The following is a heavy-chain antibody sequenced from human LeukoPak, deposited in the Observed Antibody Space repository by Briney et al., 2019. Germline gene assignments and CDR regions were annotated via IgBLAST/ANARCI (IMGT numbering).Heavy chain of an antibody. V-gene: IGHV4-39*07. J-gene: IGHJ4*02. CDR1: GGSISSSSYY. D-gene: IGHD5-18*01. CDR3: ARSRGYSYGTTFLDY. CDR2: IYYSGFT. Sequence: SETLSLTCIVSGGSISSSSYYWGWIRQPPGKGLEWVGGIYYSGFTYYNPSLKSRVTISVDTSKNQFSLKLSSVTAADTAVYYCARSRGYSYGTTFLDYWGQGTLVTVSS.